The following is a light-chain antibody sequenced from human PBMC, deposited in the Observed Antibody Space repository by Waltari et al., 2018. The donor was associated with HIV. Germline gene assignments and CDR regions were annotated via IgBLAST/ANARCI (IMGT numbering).Light chain of an antibody. CDR1: QSLSTN. V-gene: IGKV3-15*01. CDR3: QQYLRWPLT. J-gene: IGKJ4*01. Sequence: IVMTQSPATLSVSPGERATLSCRASQSLSTNVAWYQQKTGQPPRLLIYWVSTRATGISARFSGSGSRTEFTLTISSVQSEDFAVYYCQQYLRWPLTFGGGTKVEV. CDR2: WVS.